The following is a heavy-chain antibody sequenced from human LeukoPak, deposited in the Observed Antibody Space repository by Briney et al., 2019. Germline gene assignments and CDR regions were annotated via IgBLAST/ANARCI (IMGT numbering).Heavy chain of an antibody. CDR2: IYYTGST. Sequence: SETLSLTCTDSGDSISSYFWSWIRQPPGKGLEWIGYIYYTGSTNHNPSLKSRVTISVDTSKNQFSLKLSSVTAADTAVYYCARVVYSGYDFRGAMDVWGKGTTVTVSS. CDR1: GDSISSYF. J-gene: IGHJ6*03. V-gene: IGHV4-59*01. CDR3: ARVVYSGYDFRGAMDV. D-gene: IGHD5-12*01.